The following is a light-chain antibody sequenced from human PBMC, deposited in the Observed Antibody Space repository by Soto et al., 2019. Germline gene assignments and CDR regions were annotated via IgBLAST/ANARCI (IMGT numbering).Light chain of an antibody. CDR3: QQYDNWTIT. J-gene: IGKJ5*01. CDR1: QGIGDT. CDR2: DTS. Sequence: EIVLTQSPAPLSVSPGEGVTPSCTASQGIGDTLAWYQHKPGQTPRLIIYDTSARATGVPARFSGSRSGTDCTLTISSLQSDDVAVYFCQQYDNWTITFGQGTRLEIK. V-gene: IGKV3-15*01.